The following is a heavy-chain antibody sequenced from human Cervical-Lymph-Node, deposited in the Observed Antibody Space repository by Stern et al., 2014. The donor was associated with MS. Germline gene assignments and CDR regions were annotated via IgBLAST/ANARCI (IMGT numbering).Heavy chain of an antibody. CDR2: IYWDDDK. Sequence: QVTLRESGPTLAKPTQTLTLTCTFSGFSLSTSGVGVGWIRQPPGKALEWLALIYWDDDKRYSPSLKSRLTITKDTSKNQVVLTMTNMDPVDTATYYCAHSDSSGYSPYYFDYWGQGTLVTVSS. J-gene: IGHJ4*02. D-gene: IGHD3-22*01. CDR1: GFSLSTSGVG. V-gene: IGHV2-5*02. CDR3: AHSDSSGYSPYYFDY.